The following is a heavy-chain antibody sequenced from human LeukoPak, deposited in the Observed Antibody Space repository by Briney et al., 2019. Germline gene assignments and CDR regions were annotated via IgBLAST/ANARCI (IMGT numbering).Heavy chain of an antibody. J-gene: IGHJ4*02. Sequence: ASVKVSCKASGGTFSSYAISWVRQAPGQGLEWMGGIIPIFGTANYAQKFQGRVTITADKSTSTAYMELGSLRSDDTAVYYCARDPGIAVAGLFFDYWGQGTLVTVSS. CDR3: ARDPGIAVAGLFFDY. D-gene: IGHD6-19*01. CDR1: GGTFSSYA. CDR2: IIPIFGTA. V-gene: IGHV1-69*06.